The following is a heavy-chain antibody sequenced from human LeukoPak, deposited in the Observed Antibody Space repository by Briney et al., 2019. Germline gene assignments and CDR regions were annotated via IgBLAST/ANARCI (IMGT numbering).Heavy chain of an antibody. CDR2: IKQDGSEK. D-gene: IGHD2-2*01. V-gene: IGHV3-7*01. J-gene: IGHJ5*02. CDR1: GFTFSSYW. Sequence: GGSLRLSCAASGFTFSSYWMSWVRQAPGKGLERVANIKQDGSEKYYVDSVKGRFTISRDNAKNSLYLQMNSLRAEDTAVYYCARERLGYCSSTSCLRWFDPWGQGTLVTVSS. CDR3: ARERLGYCSSTSCLRWFDP.